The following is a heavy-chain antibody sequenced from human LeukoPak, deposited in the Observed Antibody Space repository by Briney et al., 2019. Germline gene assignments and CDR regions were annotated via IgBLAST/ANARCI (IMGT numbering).Heavy chain of an antibody. CDR1: GYTFTSYG. V-gene: IGHV1-18*01. J-gene: IGHJ4*02. Sequence: VASVKVSCKASGYTFTSYGISWVRQAPGQGLEGVGWISAYNGNTNYAQKLQGRVTMTTDTSTSTAYMELRSLRSDDTAVYYCARAARPDMVLDYWGQGTLVTVSS. D-gene: IGHD6-6*01. CDR3: ARAARPDMVLDY. CDR2: ISAYNGNT.